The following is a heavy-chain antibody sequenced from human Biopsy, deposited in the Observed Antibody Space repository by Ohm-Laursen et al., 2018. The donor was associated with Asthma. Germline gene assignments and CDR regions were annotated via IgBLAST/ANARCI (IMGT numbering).Heavy chain of an antibody. CDR1: GFMFRSFG. Sequence: SLRLSCAAAGFMFRSFGMHWVRQAPGKGLEWVAVISYDGNHKFYEDSARGRFTISRDFSKNTLHLQMHSLRVEDTAVYYCARGDSSGWSHYYFDYWGQGTLVTVSS. CDR3: ARGDSSGWSHYYFDY. CDR2: ISYDGNHK. V-gene: IGHV3-30*03. D-gene: IGHD6-19*01. J-gene: IGHJ4*02.